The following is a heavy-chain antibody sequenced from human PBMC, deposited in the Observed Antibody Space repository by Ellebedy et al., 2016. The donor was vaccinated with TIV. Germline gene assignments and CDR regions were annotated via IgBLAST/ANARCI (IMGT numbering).Heavy chain of an antibody. J-gene: IGHJ2*01. Sequence: GGSLRLSCKGSGYRFTSYWIGWVRQMPGKGLEWMGIIYPGDSDTRYSPSFQGQVTISADKSISTAYLQWNSLKASDTAMYYCSKHRDWYFDLWGRGTLVAVSS. V-gene: IGHV5-51*01. CDR2: IYPGDSDT. CDR3: SKHRDWYFDL. CDR1: GYRFTSYW.